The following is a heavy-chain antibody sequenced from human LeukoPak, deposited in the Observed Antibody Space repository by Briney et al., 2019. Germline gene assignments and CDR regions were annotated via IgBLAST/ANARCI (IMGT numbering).Heavy chain of an antibody. V-gene: IGHV4-61*02. CDR2: IYTSGST. CDR1: GGSISSGSYY. J-gene: IGHJ4*02. CDR3: AGVKAIRYFDWFTFDY. Sequence: SQTLSLTCTVSGGSISSGSYYWNWIRQPAGKGLEWIGRIYTSGSTNYNPSLKSRVTISVDTSKNQFSLKLSSVTAADTAVYYCAGVKAIRYFDWFTFDYWGQGTLVTVSS. D-gene: IGHD3-9*01.